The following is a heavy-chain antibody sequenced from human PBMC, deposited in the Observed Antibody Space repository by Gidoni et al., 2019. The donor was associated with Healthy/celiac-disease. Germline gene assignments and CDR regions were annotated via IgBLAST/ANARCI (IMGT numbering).Heavy chain of an antibody. CDR1: GFTFRSYA. CDR3: ARVAEGFDY. CDR2: ISYDGSNN. Sequence: QVQLVESGGGVVQPGRSLRLSCAASGFTFRSYAMHWFRQAPGKGLEWVAVISYDGSNNSFADSVKGRFTISRDNSKNTLYLQMNSLRAEDTAVYYCARVAEGFDYWCQVTLVTVSS. V-gene: IGHV3-30-3*01. J-gene: IGHJ4*02.